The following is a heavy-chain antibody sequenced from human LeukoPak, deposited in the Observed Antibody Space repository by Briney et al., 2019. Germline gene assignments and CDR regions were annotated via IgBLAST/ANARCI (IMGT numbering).Heavy chain of an antibody. CDR1: EFTFSSYE. V-gene: IGHV3-48*03. CDR3: AREKASTTGTTDYDY. D-gene: IGHD1-1*01. Sequence: PGGSLRLSCAASEFTFSSYEMSWVRQAPGKGLEWVSYISSSGSTILYADSVKGRFSISRDNAKNSLFLQMNSLRAGDTAVYYCAREKASTTGTTDYDYWGQGTLVTVSS. CDR2: ISSSGSTI. J-gene: IGHJ4*02.